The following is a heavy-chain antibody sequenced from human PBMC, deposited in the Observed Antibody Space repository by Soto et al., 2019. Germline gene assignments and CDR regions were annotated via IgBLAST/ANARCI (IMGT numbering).Heavy chain of an antibody. Sequence: EVQLLESGGGLVHPGGSLRLSCAASGFTFSSCSMGWVRLVPGKGLEWVSTISRSADNTYYADSVKGRFTISRDNSKNTVYLQMNSLRAEDTALYYCARYPSGGFYFDYWGQGTLVTVSS. V-gene: IGHV3-23*01. J-gene: IGHJ4*02. D-gene: IGHD3-10*01. CDR1: GFTFSSCS. CDR3: ARYPSGGFYFDY. CDR2: ISRSADNT.